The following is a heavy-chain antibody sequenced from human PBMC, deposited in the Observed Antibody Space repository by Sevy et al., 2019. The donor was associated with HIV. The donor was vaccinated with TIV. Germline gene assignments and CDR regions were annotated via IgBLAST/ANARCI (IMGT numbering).Heavy chain of an antibody. Sequence: GGSLRLSCAASGFTFSNAWMSWVRQAPGKGLEWVGRIKSKTDGGATDYAAPVKGRFTISRDDSKNTLYLQMNSLKTEDTAVYYCTTDLPYYDFWSGYYHFDYWGQGTLVTVSS. CDR2: IKSKTDGGAT. CDR3: TTDLPYYDFWSGYYHFDY. J-gene: IGHJ4*02. D-gene: IGHD3-3*01. CDR1: GFTFSNAW. V-gene: IGHV3-15*01.